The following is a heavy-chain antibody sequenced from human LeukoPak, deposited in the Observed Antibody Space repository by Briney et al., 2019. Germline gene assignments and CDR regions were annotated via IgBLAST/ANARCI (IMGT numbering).Heavy chain of an antibody. CDR2: ISAYNGNT. D-gene: IGHD2-2*01. CDR1: GYTFTSYG. Sequence: APVKVSCKASGYTFTSYGISRVRQAPGQGLEWMGWISAYNGNTNYARKLQGRVTMTTDTSTSTAYMELRSLRSDDTAVYYCARDDPLGYCSSTSCPFDYWGQGTLVTVSS. V-gene: IGHV1-18*01. J-gene: IGHJ4*02. CDR3: ARDDPLGYCSSTSCPFDY.